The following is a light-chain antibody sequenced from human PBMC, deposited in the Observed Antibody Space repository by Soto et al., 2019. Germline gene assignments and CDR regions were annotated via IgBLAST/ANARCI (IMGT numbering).Light chain of an antibody. CDR2: AAS. V-gene: IGKV1-5*01. CDR1: QSISSW. J-gene: IGKJ1*01. CDR3: QQYYSYPRT. Sequence: DIQMTQSPSSLSASVVDRFTITFLASQSISSWLAWYQQMPGKAPKLLIYAASTLQSGVPSRFSGSGSGTDFTLTISCLQSEDFATYYCQQYYSYPRTFGQGTKVDI.